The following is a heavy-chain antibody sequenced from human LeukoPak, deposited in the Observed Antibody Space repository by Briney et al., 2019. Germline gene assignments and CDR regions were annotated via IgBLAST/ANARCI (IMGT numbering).Heavy chain of an antibody. J-gene: IGHJ4*02. CDR2: ISYDGSNK. V-gene: IGHV3-30*03. CDR3: ARDPAYCSSTRCREGDFDY. D-gene: IGHD2-2*01. Sequence: GGSLRLSCAASGFTFSSYGMHWVRQAPGKGLEWVAVISYDGSNKYYADSVKGRFTISRDNSKNTLYLQMNSLRAEDTAVYYCARDPAYCSSTRCREGDFDYWGQGTLVTVSS. CDR1: GFTFSSYG.